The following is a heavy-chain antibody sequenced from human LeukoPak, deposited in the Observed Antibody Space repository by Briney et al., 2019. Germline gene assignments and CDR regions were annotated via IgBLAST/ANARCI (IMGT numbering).Heavy chain of an antibody. CDR3: ARRFDS. CDR1: GFSFTAYS. J-gene: IGHJ4*02. Sequence: GGSLILSCAASGFSFTAYSMNWVRQAPGRGLEWISYIGPGGDIYYADSVTGRFTVSRDTAKNSLYLQMDGLRLEDTAVYYCARRFDSWGQGTLVTVSS. CDR2: IGPGGDI. V-gene: IGHV3-48*01.